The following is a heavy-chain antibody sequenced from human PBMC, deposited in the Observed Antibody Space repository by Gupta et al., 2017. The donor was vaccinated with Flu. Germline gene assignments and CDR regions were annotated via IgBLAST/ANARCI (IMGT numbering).Heavy chain of an antibody. CDR1: FSDYA. Sequence: FSDYAISWVRQAPGQGLEWMGGIIPLLATVNYEQKFQGRVSITADASTSKAYMELSSLSSEDTAVYYCANSRDFGFNWFDPWGQGTLVTVSS. J-gene: IGHJ5*02. CDR2: IIPLLATV. D-gene: IGHD3-22*01. CDR3: ANSRDFGFNWFDP. V-gene: IGHV1-69*01.